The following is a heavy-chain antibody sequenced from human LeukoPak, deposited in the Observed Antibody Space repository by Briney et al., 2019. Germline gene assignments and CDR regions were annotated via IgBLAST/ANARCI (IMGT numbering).Heavy chain of an antibody. CDR2: ISAYNGNT. V-gene: IGHV1-18*01. J-gene: IGHJ4*02. D-gene: IGHD3-22*01. CDR3: ARDRYYDSSGYYPY. CDR1: GYTFTSYG. Sequence: GASVKVSCKASGYTFTSYGISWVRQAPGQGLEWMGWISAYNGNTNYAQKLQGRVTMTTDTSTSTAYMELRSLRSDDTAVYYCARDRYYDSSGYYPYWGQGTLVTVSS.